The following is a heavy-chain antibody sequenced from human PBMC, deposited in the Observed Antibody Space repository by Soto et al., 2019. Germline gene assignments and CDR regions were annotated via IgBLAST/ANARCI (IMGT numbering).Heavy chain of an antibody. CDR3: ARVKRYYDSSGYYYVFDY. Sequence: SRTCTVAGGSIRSYDWSWIRPPSGTGLEWIGRIYTSGSTNYNPSLKSRVTMSVDTSKNQFSLKLSSVTAADTAVYYCARVKRYYDSSGYYYVFDYWGQGTLVSVS. J-gene: IGHJ4*02. CDR2: IYTSGST. D-gene: IGHD3-22*01. V-gene: IGHV4-4*07. CDR1: GGSIRSYD.